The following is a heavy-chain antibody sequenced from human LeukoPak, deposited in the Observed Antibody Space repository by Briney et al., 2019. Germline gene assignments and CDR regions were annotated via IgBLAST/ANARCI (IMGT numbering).Heavy chain of an antibody. CDR1: GLTVSSNY. V-gene: IGHV3-53*01. CDR2: IYSDGNT. Sequence: GGSLRLSCAASGLTVSSNYMNWVRQAPGKGLEWVSVIYSDGNTYYADSVKGRFTISRDNSKNTLYPQMNSLRAEDTAVYYCAGAQGISARWWGQGTLVTVSS. D-gene: IGHD6-6*01. J-gene: IGHJ4*02. CDR3: AGAQGISARW.